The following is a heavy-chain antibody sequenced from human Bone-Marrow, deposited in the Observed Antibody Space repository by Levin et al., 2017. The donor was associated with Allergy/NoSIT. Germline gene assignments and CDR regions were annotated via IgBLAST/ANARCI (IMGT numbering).Heavy chain of an antibody. V-gene: IGHV3-30*03. CDR2: IAYDGSNQ. Sequence: LSLTCAASEFSFSTYAMHWVRQAPGKGLEWVAGIAYDGSNQHHADPVKGRFTISRDNSKNTVYLQMNSLRPDDTAVYYCSGDDAGGMDVWGQGTTVTVSS. J-gene: IGHJ6*02. CDR3: SGDDAGGMDV. D-gene: IGHD4-17*01. CDR1: EFSFSTYA.